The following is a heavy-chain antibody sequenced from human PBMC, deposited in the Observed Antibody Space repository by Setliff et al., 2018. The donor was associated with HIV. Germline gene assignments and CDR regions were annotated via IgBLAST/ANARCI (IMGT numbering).Heavy chain of an antibody. CDR3: ATLPKGFWSGSYTGY. D-gene: IGHD3-3*01. CDR1: GYTFTSYY. V-gene: IGHV1-2*02. Sequence: ASVKVSCKASGYTFTSYYVHWVRQAPGQGLEWMGWINGNTGATYYPPKVQGRVTTTSDTSTKTVYLDMSSLRPDDTAMYFCATLPKGFWSGSYTGYWGQGTLVTVS. J-gene: IGHJ4*02. CDR2: INGNTGAT.